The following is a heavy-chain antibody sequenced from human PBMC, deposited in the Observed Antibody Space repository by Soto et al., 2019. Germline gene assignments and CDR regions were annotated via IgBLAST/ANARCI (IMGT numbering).Heavy chain of an antibody. V-gene: IGHV3-23*01. Sequence: GGSLRLSCAASGFTFSSYAMSWVRQAPGKGLEWVSAISGSGGSTYYADSVKGRFTISRDNSKNTLYLQMNSLRAEDTAVYYCAKDGGPTIFVVVIIPSYYYYGMDVWGQGTTVTVSS. CDR3: AKDGGPTIFVVVIIPSYYYYGMDV. D-gene: IGHD3-3*01. CDR2: ISGSGGST. CDR1: GFTFSSYA. J-gene: IGHJ6*02.